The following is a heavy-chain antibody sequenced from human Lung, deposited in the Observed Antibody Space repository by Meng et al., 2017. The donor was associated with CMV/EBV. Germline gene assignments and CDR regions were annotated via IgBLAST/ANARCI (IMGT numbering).Heavy chain of an antibody. D-gene: IGHD3-10*01. CDR1: GFTFSSYS. V-gene: IGHV3-21*01. CDR2: ISHSSTYI. Sequence: CEASGFTFSSYSMNWVRQAPGKGLEWVSSISHSSTYIYYAESLKGRFTISRDNAKNSLYLQMNGLRAEDTAVYYCARDQSMVRGLDYWGQGTLVTVSS. J-gene: IGHJ4*02. CDR3: ARDQSMVRGLDY.